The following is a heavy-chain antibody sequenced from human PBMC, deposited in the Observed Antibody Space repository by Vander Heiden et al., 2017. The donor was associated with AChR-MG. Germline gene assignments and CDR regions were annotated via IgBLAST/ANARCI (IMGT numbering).Heavy chain of an antibody. CDR2: ISYDGSNK. J-gene: IGHJ4*02. D-gene: IGHD2-15*01. V-gene: IGHV3-30-3*01. CDR3: ARADIVVVVAATRGSLDY. Sequence: QLQLVESWGGVVHPGRSPRLSCAASGLLFSSYAMHWVGQAPGKGLEWVAVISYDGSNKYYADSVKGRFTISRDNSKNTLYLQMNSLRAEDTAVYYCARADIVVVVAATRGSLDYWGQGTLVTVSS. CDR1: GLLFSSYA.